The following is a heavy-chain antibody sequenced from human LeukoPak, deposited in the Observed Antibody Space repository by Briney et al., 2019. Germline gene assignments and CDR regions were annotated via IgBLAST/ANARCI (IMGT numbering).Heavy chain of an antibody. CDR1: GFTVSSNY. Sequence: GGSLRLSCAASGFTVSSNYMSWVRQAPGKGLEWVSVIYSGGSTYYADSVKGRFTISRDNSKNTLYLQMNSLRAEDTAVYYCAKDAAYYYDGSGSLIDYWGQGTLVTVSS. J-gene: IGHJ4*02. D-gene: IGHD3-22*01. CDR2: IYSGGST. V-gene: IGHV3-66*01. CDR3: AKDAAYYYDGSGSLIDY.